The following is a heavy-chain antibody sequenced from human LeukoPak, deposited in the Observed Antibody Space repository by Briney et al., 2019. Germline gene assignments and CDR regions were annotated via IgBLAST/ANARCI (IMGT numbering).Heavy chain of an antibody. D-gene: IGHD1-26*01. CDR1: GFTFSSYG. Sequence: PGGSLRLSCAASGFTFSSYGMHWVRQAPGKGLEWVAFIRYDGSNKYYADSVKGRFTISRDNSKNTLYLQMNSLRAEDTAVYYCAKDHDYSGSYLDYWGQGTLDTVSS. CDR2: IRYDGSNK. J-gene: IGHJ4*02. CDR3: AKDHDYSGSYLDY. V-gene: IGHV3-30*02.